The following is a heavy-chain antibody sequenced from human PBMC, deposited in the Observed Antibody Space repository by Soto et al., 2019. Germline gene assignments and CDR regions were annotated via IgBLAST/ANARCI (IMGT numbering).Heavy chain of an antibody. J-gene: IGHJ6*02. D-gene: IGHD3-10*01. Sequence: QVQLVQSGAEVKKPGASVKVSCKASGYTLTSFGISWVRQAPGQGLEWMGWISAYNGNTNYAQKLQGRVTMTTDTYTSTADMELRSLRSEDTAVYYCARDLIAMVRGGPVDYGMDVWGQGTTVTVSS. CDR3: ARDLIAMVRGGPVDYGMDV. CDR2: ISAYNGNT. CDR1: GYTLTSFG. V-gene: IGHV1-18*01.